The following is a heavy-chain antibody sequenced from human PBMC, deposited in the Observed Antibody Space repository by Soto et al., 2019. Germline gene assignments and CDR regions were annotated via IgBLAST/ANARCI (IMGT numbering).Heavy chain of an antibody. CDR3: ARDPISSGWASNWFDP. CDR2: IIPIFGTA. V-gene: IGHV1-69*13. CDR1: GGTFSSYA. D-gene: IGHD6-19*01. Sequence: SVKVSCKASGGTFSSYAISWVRQAPGQGLEWMGGIIPIFGTANYAQKFQGRVTITADESTSTAYMELSSLRSEDTAVYYCARDPISSGWASNWFDPWGQGTLVTVSS. J-gene: IGHJ5*02.